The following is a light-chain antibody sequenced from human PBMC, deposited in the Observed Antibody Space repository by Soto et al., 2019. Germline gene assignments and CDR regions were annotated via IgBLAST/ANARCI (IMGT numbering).Light chain of an antibody. Sequence: EIVLTQSPATLSLSPGERATLSCGASQSISSFLAWYQQKPGQAPRLLIYGASNRATGIPARFSGSGSGTEFTLTISSLQSEDFAVYYCQQYNNWPLFGQGTKVDIK. CDR1: QSISSF. J-gene: IGKJ1*01. CDR2: GAS. V-gene: IGKV3D-15*01. CDR3: QQYNNWPL.